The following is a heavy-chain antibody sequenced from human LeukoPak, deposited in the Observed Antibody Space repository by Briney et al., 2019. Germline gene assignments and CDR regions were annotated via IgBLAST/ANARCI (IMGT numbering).Heavy chain of an antibody. V-gene: IGHV6-1*01. J-gene: IGHJ4*02. Sequence: SQTLPLTCAISGGSVSSNSAAWNWIRQSPSRGLEWLGRTYYRSKWYNDYAVSVKSRITTNPDTSKNQFSLQLNSVTPEDTAVYYCARGVRDGYNSHNTPIDYWGQGTLVTVSS. CDR1: GGSVSSNSAA. CDR3: ARGVRDGYNSHNTPIDY. CDR2: TYYRSKWYN. D-gene: IGHD5-24*01.